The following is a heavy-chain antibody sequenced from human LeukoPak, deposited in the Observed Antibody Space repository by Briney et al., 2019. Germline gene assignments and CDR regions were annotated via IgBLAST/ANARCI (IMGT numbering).Heavy chain of an antibody. J-gene: IGHJ6*02. V-gene: IGHV4-61*08. CDR2: IYYSGST. D-gene: IGHD2-2*01. CDR3: ARSSRTLNYGMDV. Sequence: SETLSLTCTVSGGSISSGGYYWSWIRQPPGKGLEWIGYIYYSGSTNYNPSLKSRVTISVDTSKNQFSLKLSSVTAADTAVYYCARSSRTLNYGMDVWGQGTTVTVSS. CDR1: GGSISSGGYY.